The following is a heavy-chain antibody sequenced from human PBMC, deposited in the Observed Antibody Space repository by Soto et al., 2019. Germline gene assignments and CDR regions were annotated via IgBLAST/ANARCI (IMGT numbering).Heavy chain of an antibody. CDR3: ARDVSGPGATYVMDV. D-gene: IGHD2-2*01. Sequence: ASVKVSCKASGYIFSSHCIYWVRQAPGQGLQWMGIINPGGGRTAYAQKFQGRVTLTRDMSTSTVYMEPTGLTYDDTAVYYCARDVSGPGATYVMDVWGQGTTVTVSS. V-gene: IGHV1-46*01. CDR1: GYIFSSHC. CDR2: INPGGGRT. J-gene: IGHJ6*02.